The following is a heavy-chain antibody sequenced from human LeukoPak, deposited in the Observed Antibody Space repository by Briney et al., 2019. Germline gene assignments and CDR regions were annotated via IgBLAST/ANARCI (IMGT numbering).Heavy chain of an antibody. CDR3: ARQGVFSGSYSYYFDY. CDR2: IYYSGST. V-gene: IGHV4-39*01. CDR1: GGSISSSSYY. Sequence: SETLSLTCTVSGGSISSSSYYWGWIRQPPGKGLEWTGSIYYSGSTYYNPSLKSRVTISVDTSKNQFSLKLSSVTAADTAVYYCARQGVFSGSYSYYFDYWGQGTLVTVSS. D-gene: IGHD1-26*01. J-gene: IGHJ4*02.